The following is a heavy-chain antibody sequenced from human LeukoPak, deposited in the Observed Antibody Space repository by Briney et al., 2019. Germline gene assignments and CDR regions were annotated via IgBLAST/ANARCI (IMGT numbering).Heavy chain of an antibody. V-gene: IGHV4-59*01. CDR2: IYYSGST. J-gene: IGHJ4*02. Sequence: PGGSLRLSCAASGFTFSSYSMNWLRQAPGKGLEWIGYIYYSGSTKYNPSLKSRVTILADTSKNQFSLKLSSVTAADTAVYFCARAVAGTFGYWGQGTLVTVSS. D-gene: IGHD6-19*01. CDR3: ARAVAGTFGY. CDR1: GFTFSSYS.